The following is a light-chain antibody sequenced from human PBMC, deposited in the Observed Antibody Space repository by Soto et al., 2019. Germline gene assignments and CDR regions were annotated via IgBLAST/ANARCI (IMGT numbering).Light chain of an antibody. CDR2: KAT. V-gene: IGKV1-5*03. CDR1: QSITTW. J-gene: IGKJ2*01. Sequence: DIQMTQSPSTLSASVGDRVTITCRASQSITTWLAWYQQKPGKAPKLLIYKATNLQSGVPSRFSGSGSGTEFSLTISSLQPDDFATYYCQQYDSYSKTFGQGTQLEIK. CDR3: QQYDSYSKT.